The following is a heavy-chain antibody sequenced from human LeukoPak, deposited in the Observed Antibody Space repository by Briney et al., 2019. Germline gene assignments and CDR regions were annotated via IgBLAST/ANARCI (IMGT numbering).Heavy chain of an antibody. Sequence: SETLSLTCTVSGGSISSGAYYWSWIRQYPGKGLEWIGYFYYSGSTYYNPSLKSRVTISVDTSENQFSLELTSVTAADTAVYYCARFYCSSTSCYTYYFDYWGQGTLVTVSS. CDR2: FYYSGST. V-gene: IGHV4-31*03. CDR1: GGSISSGAYY. D-gene: IGHD2-2*02. CDR3: ARFYCSSTSCYTYYFDY. J-gene: IGHJ4*02.